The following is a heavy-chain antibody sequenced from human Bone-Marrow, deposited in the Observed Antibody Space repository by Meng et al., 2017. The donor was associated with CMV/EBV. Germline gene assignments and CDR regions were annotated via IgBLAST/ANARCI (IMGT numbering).Heavy chain of an antibody. CDR1: GFTFSSYS. D-gene: IGHD2-2*01. V-gene: IGHV3-21*01. CDR3: ARGPPPALVVVPAAKNWFDP. CDR2: ISSSSSYI. J-gene: IGHJ5*02. Sequence: GESLKISCAASGFTFSSYSMNWVRQAPGKGLEWVSSISSSSSYIYYADSVKGRFTISRDNAKNSLYLQMNSLRAEDTAVYYCARGPPPALVVVPAAKNWFDPWGQGTLVTVSS.